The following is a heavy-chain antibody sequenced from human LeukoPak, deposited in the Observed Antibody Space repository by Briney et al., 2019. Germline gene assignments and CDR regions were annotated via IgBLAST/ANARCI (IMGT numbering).Heavy chain of an antibody. CDR1: GFTFSSYS. Sequence: GGSLRLSCAASGFTFSSYSMNWVRQAPGKGLEWVSSISSSSSYIYYADSVKGRFTISRDNAKNSLYLQMNSLRAEDTALYYCARDWGVATPYFDYWGQGTLVTVSS. V-gene: IGHV3-21*04. J-gene: IGHJ4*02. CDR3: ARDWGVATPYFDY. D-gene: IGHD2-15*01. CDR2: ISSSSSYI.